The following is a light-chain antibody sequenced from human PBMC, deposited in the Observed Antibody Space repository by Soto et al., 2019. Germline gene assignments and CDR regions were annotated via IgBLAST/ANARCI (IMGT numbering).Light chain of an antibody. CDR1: SSDVGGYNY. J-gene: IGLJ1*01. Sequence: TSTQPRVGSGSPCQWMTFSCTRTSSDVGGYNYVSWYQQHPGKAPKFMIYDVSNRPSGVSNRFSGSKSGNTASLTISGLQAEDEADYYCSSYTASNTRQIVFGTGTKFTLL. V-gene: IGLV2-14*01. CDR2: DVS. CDR3: SSYTASNTRQIV.